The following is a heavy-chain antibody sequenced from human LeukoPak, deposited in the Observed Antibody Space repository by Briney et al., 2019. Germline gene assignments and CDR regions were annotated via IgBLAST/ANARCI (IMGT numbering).Heavy chain of an antibody. J-gene: IGHJ4*02. CDR3: ARTVAGTDFDY. Sequence: PSETLSLTCTVSGGSISSSSYYWGWIRQPPGKGLEWIGSIYYSGSTYYNPSLKSRVTISVDTSKNQFSLKLSSVTAADTAVYYCARTVAGTDFDYWGQGTLVTVSS. CDR2: IYYSGST. V-gene: IGHV4-39*01. CDR1: GGSISSSSYY. D-gene: IGHD6-19*01.